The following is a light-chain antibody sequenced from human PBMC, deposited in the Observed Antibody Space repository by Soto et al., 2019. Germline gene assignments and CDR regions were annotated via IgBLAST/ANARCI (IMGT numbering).Light chain of an antibody. J-gene: IGKJ5*01. CDR3: QHYGSSLSIT. CDR1: QSVSSNY. V-gene: IGKV3-20*01. Sequence: EIVLTQSPGTLSWSPGERATLSCRARQSVSSNYLAWYQQKPGQAPRLLIYGASSRATGIPDRFSGSGSGTDFTLTISRLEPEDFAVYYCQHYGSSLSITFGQGTRLEIK. CDR2: GAS.